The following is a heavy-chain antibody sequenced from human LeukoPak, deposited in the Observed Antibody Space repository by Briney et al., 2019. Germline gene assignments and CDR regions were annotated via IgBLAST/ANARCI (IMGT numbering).Heavy chain of an antibody. V-gene: IGHV2-5*02. J-gene: IGHJ4*02. CDR2: IYWDDDK. Sequence: SGPTLVNPTQTLTLTCTFSGFSLSTSGVGVGWIRQPPGKALEWLALIYWDDDKRYSPSPKSRLTITKDTSKNQVVLTMTNMDPVDTATYYCAHRGYSYGFDYWGQGTLVTVSS. D-gene: IGHD5-18*01. CDR1: GFSLSTSGVG. CDR3: AHRGYSYGFDY.